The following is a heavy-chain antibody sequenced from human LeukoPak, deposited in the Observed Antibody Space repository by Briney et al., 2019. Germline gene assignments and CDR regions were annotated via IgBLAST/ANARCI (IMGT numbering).Heavy chain of an antibody. V-gene: IGHV1-46*01. D-gene: IGHD2-15*01. CDR3: ARVSEIVVVVAAGEYYFDY. CDR2: INPSGGST. J-gene: IGHJ4*02. Sequence: ASGRVSCKASAYTFTSYYTHWVRQAPGQGLEWMGIINPSGGSTSYAQKFQGRVTMTRDTSTSTVYMELSSLRSEDTAVYYCARVSEIVVVVAAGEYYFDYWGQGTLVTVSS. CDR1: AYTFTSYY.